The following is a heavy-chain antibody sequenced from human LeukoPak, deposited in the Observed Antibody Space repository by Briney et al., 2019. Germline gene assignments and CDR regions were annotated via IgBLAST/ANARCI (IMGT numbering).Heavy chain of an antibody. CDR2: INHSGST. CDR3: ARGPYYDFWSGYRYNWFDP. J-gene: IGHJ5*02. D-gene: IGHD3-3*01. V-gene: IGHV4-38-2*02. Sequence: SETLSLTCSVSGYSIKSGYHWGWIRQPPGKGLEWIGEINHSGSTNYNPSLKSRVTISVDTSKNQFSLKLSSVTAADTAVYYCARGPYYDFWSGYRYNWFDPWGQGTLVTVSS. CDR1: GYSIKSGYH.